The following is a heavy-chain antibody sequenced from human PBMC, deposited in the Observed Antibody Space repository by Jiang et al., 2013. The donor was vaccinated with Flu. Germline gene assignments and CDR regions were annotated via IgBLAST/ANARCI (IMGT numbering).Heavy chain of an antibody. Sequence: TLTCTLSGFSLRSTGLGVGWIRQPPGKALEWLAIVYWDDDKRYSPSLKTRLSITKDTSKNQVILTMTNMDPVDTATYYCARRQSHIVERNGFDYWGQGIPVTVSS. CDR2: VYWDDDK. J-gene: IGHJ4*02. D-gene: IGHD1-1*01. CDR3: ARRQSHIVERNGFDY. CDR1: GFSLRSTGLG. V-gene: IGHV2-5*02.